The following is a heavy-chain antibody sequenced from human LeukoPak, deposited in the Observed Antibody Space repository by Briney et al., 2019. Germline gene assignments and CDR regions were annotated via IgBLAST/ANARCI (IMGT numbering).Heavy chain of an antibody. CDR1: GGSISSGSYY. Sequence: SQTLSLTCTVSGGSISSGSYYWSWIRQPAGKGLEWGGRIYTSGSTNYNPSLKSRVTISVDTSKNQFSLKLSSVPAADTDVYYCARLAQRLGYCSGGSCYPRVRYYYYYMDVWGKGTTVTISS. D-gene: IGHD2-15*01. V-gene: IGHV4-61*02. CDR3: ARLAQRLGYCSGGSCYPRVRYYYYYMDV. CDR2: IYTSGST. J-gene: IGHJ6*03.